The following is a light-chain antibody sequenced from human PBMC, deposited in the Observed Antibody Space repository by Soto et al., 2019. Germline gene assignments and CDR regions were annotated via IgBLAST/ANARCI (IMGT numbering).Light chain of an antibody. CDR1: QSVSSNY. J-gene: IGKJ2*01. Sequence: EIVLTQSPGTLSLSPGERATLSCRASQSVSSNYLSWFQQKPGQAPRLLIYGASNRATGIPYRFSGSGSGTDFTLTIRRLEPEDFAVFYCQQYGSSPYTFGQGTKVEIK. CDR2: GAS. V-gene: IGKV3-20*01. CDR3: QQYGSSPYT.